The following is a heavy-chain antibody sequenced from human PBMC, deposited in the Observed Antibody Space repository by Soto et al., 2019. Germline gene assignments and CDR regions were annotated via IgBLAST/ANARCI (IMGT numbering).Heavy chain of an antibody. CDR3: GREAGDYDWYFDL. CDR2: ISPKSGDT. J-gene: IGHJ2*01. V-gene: IGHV1-18*01. D-gene: IGHD4-17*01. Sequence: QVQLLQSGAEVKEPGASVKVSCKTSGYMFSSHGLYWVRQAPGQGLEWMGWISPKSGDTKYVQSLQGRLNLSTDTSTSTAYLELRSLTSDDTAVYYCGREAGDYDWYFDLWGRGTPVTVSS. CDR1: GYMFSSHG.